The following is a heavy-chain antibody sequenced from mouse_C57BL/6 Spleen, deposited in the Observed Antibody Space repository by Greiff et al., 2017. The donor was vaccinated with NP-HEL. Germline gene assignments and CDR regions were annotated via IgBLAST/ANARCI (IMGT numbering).Heavy chain of an antibody. J-gene: IGHJ3*01. V-gene: IGHV1-74*01. CDR2: LHPSDSDT. CDR3: AIWGNYYKYPFAY. D-gene: IGHD2-14*01. Sequence: QVQLQQPGAELVKPGASVKVSCKASGYTFTSYWMHWVKQRPGQGLEWIGRLHPSDSDTNYNQKFKGKATLTGDKSSSTAYMQLSSLTSEDSAVYYCAIWGNYYKYPFAYWGQGTLVTVSA. CDR1: GYTFTSYW.